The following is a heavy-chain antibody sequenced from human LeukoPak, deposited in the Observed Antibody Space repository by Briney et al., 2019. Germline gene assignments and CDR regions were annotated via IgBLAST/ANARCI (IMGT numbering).Heavy chain of an antibody. CDR2: INWNGGST. CDR3: ARDSDYGDSVNSFDY. V-gene: IGHV3-20*04. Sequence: PGGSLRLSCAASGFTFDDYGMSWVRQAPGKGLEWVSGINWNGGSTGYADSVKGRFTISRDNAKNSLYLQMNSLRAEDTALYYCARDSDYGDSVNSFDYWGQGTLVTVSS. J-gene: IGHJ4*02. CDR1: GFTFDDYG. D-gene: IGHD4-17*01.